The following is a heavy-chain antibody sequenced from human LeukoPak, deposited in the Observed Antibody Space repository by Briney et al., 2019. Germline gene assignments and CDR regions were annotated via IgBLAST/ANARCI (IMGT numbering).Heavy chain of an antibody. Sequence: ASVKVSCKASEYTFTSYDINWVRQATGQGLEWMGWMNPNSGNTGYAQKFQGRVTMTRNTSISTAYMELSNLRSEDTAVYYGARVSWNYVDDYYYYMDVWGKGTTVTVSS. CDR3: ARVSWNYVDDYYYYMDV. J-gene: IGHJ6*03. V-gene: IGHV1-8*01. CDR1: EYTFTSYD. D-gene: IGHD1-7*01. CDR2: MNPNSGNT.